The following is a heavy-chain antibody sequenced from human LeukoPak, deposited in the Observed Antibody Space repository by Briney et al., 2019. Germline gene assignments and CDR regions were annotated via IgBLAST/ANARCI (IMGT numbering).Heavy chain of an antibody. Sequence: GGSLRLSCAASGFTFSSYEMNWVRRAPGKGLEWVSYISSSGSTIYYADCVKGRFTISRDNAKNSLYLQMNSLRAEDTAVYYCARVRMGFDYWGQGTLVTVSS. V-gene: IGHV3-48*03. CDR2: ISSSGSTI. CDR1: GFTFSSYE. CDR3: ARVRMGFDY. J-gene: IGHJ4*02. D-gene: IGHD2-8*01.